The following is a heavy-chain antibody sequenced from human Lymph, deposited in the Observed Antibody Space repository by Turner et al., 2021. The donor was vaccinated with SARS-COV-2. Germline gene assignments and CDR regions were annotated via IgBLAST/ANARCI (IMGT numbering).Heavy chain of an antibody. V-gene: IGHV3-33*01. Sequence: QVQLVESGGRVVQPGRSLGLSCAASGVTVSSHGMPWVRQAPGKGLEWVAVMWYDGSNKYYADSVKGRFTISRDKSKNTLYLQMNSLRAEDTAVYYCARVKGYNGYDLRYYYGMDVWGQGTTVTVSS. D-gene: IGHD5-12*01. J-gene: IGHJ6*02. CDR1: GVTVSSHG. CDR3: ARVKGYNGYDLRYYYGMDV. CDR2: MWYDGSNK.